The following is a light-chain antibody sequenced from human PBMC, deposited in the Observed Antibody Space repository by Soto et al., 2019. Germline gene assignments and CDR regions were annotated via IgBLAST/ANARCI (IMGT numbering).Light chain of an antibody. CDR2: DAS. CDR1: QSVSIY. Sequence: EIVLTQSPATLSLSPGERATLSCRASQSVSIYLAWYQQKYGQAPRLLIYDASNRATGIPARFSGSGSGTDFTLTISSLEPEDFAVYYCQQRSDWPITFGQGTRLEIK. V-gene: IGKV3-11*01. J-gene: IGKJ5*01. CDR3: QQRSDWPIT.